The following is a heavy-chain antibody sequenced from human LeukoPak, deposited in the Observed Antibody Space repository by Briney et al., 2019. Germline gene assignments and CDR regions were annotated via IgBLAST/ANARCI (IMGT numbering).Heavy chain of an antibody. J-gene: IGHJ4*02. CDR2: IKQDGSEK. V-gene: IGHV3-7*01. CDR3: ARDLGSSWYFWGVGDY. Sequence: GGSLRLSCAASGFTFSSYWMSWVRQAPGKGLECVANIKQDGSEKYYVDSVKGRFTISRDNAKNSLYLQMNSLRAEDTAVYYCARDLGSSWYFWGVGDYWGQGTLVTVSS. D-gene: IGHD6-13*01. CDR1: GFTFSSYW.